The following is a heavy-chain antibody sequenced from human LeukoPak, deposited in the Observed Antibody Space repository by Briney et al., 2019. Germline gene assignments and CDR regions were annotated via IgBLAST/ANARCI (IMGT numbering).Heavy chain of an antibody. J-gene: IGHJ4*02. CDR3: ARGVNFDWLQLDY. Sequence: SVKVSCKASGGTFISYAISWVRQAPGQGLEWMGGIIPIFGTANYAQKFQGRVTITADESTSTAYMELSSLRSEDTAVYYCARGVNFDWLQLDYWGQGTLVTVSS. CDR2: IIPIFGTA. D-gene: IGHD3-9*01. CDR1: GGTFISYA. V-gene: IGHV1-69*13.